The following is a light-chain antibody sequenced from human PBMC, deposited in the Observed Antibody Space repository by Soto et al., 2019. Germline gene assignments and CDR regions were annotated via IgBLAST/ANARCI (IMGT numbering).Light chain of an antibody. V-gene: IGLV2-14*03. J-gene: IGLJ1*01. CDR1: SSDVDGYNY. CDR3: ISYTIISTYV. CDR2: DVS. Sequence: QSALTQPASVSGSPGQSIAISCTGTSSDVDGYNYVSWYQHHPGKAPKLMIYDVSSRPSGVSNRFSGSKSGNTASLTISGLQAEDEADYYCISYTIISTYVFGTGTKVTVL.